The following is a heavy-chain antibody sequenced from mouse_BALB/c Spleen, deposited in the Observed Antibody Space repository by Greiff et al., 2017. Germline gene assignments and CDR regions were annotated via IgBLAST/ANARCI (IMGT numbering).Heavy chain of an antibody. J-gene: IGHJ2*01. CDR3: ARDPDSYGNYFDY. D-gene: IGHD2-1*01. CDR2: IWAGGST. Sequence: VMLVESGPGLVAPSQSLSITCTVSGFSLTSYGVHWVRQPPGKGLEWLGVIWAGGSTNYNSALMSRLSISKDNSKSQVFLKMNSLQTDDTAMYYCARDPDSYGNYFDYWGQGTTLTVSS. CDR1: GFSLTSYG. V-gene: IGHV2-9*02.